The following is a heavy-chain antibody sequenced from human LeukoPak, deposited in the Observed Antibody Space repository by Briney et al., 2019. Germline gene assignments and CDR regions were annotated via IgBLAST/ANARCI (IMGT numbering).Heavy chain of an antibody. V-gene: IGHV3-23*01. Sequence: PGGSLRLSCAASGFTFSSYAMSWVRQALGKGLEWVSAISGSGGNTYYADSVKGRFTISRDNSKNTLYLKMNSLRAEDTAIYYCARRALSIAARPINYNYYYIDVWGKGTTVTVSS. CDR2: ISGSGGNT. CDR1: GFTFSSYA. J-gene: IGHJ6*03. CDR3: ARRALSIAARPINYNYYYIDV. D-gene: IGHD6-6*01.